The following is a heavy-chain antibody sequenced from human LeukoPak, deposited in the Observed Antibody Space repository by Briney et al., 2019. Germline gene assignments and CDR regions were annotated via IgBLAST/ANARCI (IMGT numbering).Heavy chain of an antibody. CDR1: GYSISSGYY. V-gene: IGHV4-38-2*01. D-gene: IGHD6-19*01. CDR2: IYHSGST. CDR3: ARAAGTIFIRFDY. J-gene: IGHJ4*02. Sequence: SETLSLTCAVSGYSISSGYYWGWIRQPPGKGLEWIGSIYHSGSTYYNPSLKSRVTISVDTSKNQFSLKLSSVTAADTAVYYCARAAGTIFIRFDYWGQGTLVTVSS.